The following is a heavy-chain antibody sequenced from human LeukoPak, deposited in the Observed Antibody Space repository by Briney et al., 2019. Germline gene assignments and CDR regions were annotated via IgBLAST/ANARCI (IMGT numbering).Heavy chain of an antibody. J-gene: IGHJ4*02. Sequence: PGRSLRLSCAASGFTFSSYGMHWVRQAPGKGLEWVAVISYDGSNKYYADSVKGRFTISRDNSKNTLYLQMNSLRAEDTAVYYCAKDGTAAGTVRFDYWGQGTLVTVSS. D-gene: IGHD6-13*01. CDR2: ISYDGSNK. CDR1: GFTFSSYG. V-gene: IGHV3-30*18. CDR3: AKDGTAAGTVRFDY.